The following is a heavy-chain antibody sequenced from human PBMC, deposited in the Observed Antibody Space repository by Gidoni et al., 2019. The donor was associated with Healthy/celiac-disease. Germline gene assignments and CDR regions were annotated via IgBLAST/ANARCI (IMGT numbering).Heavy chain of an antibody. V-gene: IGHV3-48*02. J-gene: IGHJ3*02. D-gene: IGHD3-22*01. CDR1: GLPFSSYS. CDR2: ISSSSSTI. Sequence: EVQLVESGGGSVQPGGSLRLSCSASGLPFSSYSMNWVRQAPGKGLEWVSYISSSSSTIYYADSVKGRFTISRDNAKNSLYLQMNSLRDEDTAVYYCARDTSSIVVITFFGAFDIWGQGTMVTVSS. CDR3: ARDTSSIVVITFFGAFDI.